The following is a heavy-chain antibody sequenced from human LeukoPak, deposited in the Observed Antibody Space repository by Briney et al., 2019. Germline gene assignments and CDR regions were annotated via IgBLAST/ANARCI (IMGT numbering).Heavy chain of an antibody. J-gene: IGHJ3*02. D-gene: IGHD2-2*03. CDR3: ARAKWMTLDAFDI. CDR1: GGSISIYY. CDR2: IYYSGST. V-gene: IGHV4-59*01. Sequence: PSETLSLTCTVSGGSISIYYWSWIRQPPGKGLEWIGYIYYSGSTNYNPSLKSRVTISVDTPKNQFSLKLSSVTAADTAVYYCARAKWMTLDAFDIWGQGTMVTVSS.